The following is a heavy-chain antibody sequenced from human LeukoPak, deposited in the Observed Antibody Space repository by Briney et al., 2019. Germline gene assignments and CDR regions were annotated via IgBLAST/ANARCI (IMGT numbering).Heavy chain of an antibody. CDR2: ISAYNGNT. D-gene: IGHD1-26*01. CDR1: GYTFTSYG. J-gene: IGHJ4*02. V-gene: IGHV1-18*01. Sequence: GASVKVSCKASGYTFTSYGISWVRQAPGQGLEWMGWISAYNGNTDYAQKLQGRVTMTTDTSTSTAYMELRSLRSDDTAVYYCARDKELIVGATEGVGDFDYWGQGTLVTVSS. CDR3: ARDKELIVGATEGVGDFDY.